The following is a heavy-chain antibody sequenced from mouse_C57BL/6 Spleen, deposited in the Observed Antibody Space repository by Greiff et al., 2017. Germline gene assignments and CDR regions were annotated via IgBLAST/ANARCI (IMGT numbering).Heavy chain of an antibody. CDR2: ISYDGSN. Sequence: EVKLMESGPGLVKPSQSLSLTCPVTGYSITSGYYWNWIRQFPGNKLEWMGYISYDGSNNYNPSLKNRISITRDTSKNQFFLKLNSVTTEDTATYYCARVITTRYFDYWGQGTTLTVSS. CDR1: GYSITSGYY. D-gene: IGHD1-1*01. J-gene: IGHJ2*01. V-gene: IGHV3-6*01. CDR3: ARVITTRYFDY.